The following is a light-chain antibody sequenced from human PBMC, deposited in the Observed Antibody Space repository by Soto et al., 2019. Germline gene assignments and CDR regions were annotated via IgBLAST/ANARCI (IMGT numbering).Light chain of an antibody. CDR3: SSYTTSSPHVL. V-gene: IGLV2-14*03. CDR2: DVS. J-gene: IGLJ2*01. Sequence: QSALTQPASVSGSPGQSITISCTGTSSDVGGYNYVSWYQQHPGKGPKLMIYDVSDRTSGVSNRFSGSKSGNTASLTISGLRAEDEADYYCSSYTTSSPHVLFGGGTKLTVL. CDR1: SSDVGGYNY.